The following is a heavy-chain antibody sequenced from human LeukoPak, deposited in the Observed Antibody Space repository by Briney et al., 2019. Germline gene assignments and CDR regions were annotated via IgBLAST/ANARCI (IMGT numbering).Heavy chain of an antibody. CDR2: ISGGGSNR. J-gene: IGHJ6*02. D-gene: IGHD6-13*01. V-gene: IGHV3-74*01. CDR1: GFTFSPYW. CDR3: ANKYSSSWYEQIQPNYYYGMDV. Sequence: QSGGSLRLSCAASGFTFSPYWIHWVRQAPGKGLMWVSIISGGGSNRRYADSVKGRFTISRDNAKNTLYLQMNSLRAEDTAVYYCANKYSSSWYEQIQPNYYYGMDVWGQGTTVTVSS.